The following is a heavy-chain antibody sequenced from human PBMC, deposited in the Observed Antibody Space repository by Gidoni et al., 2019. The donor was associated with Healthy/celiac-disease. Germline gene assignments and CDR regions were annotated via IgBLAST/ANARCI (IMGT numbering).Heavy chain of an antibody. D-gene: IGHD3-10*01. J-gene: IGHJ4*02. CDR3: AKEYYYGSGSYGPLYFDY. V-gene: IGHV3-30*18. CDR1: GFTFSRYG. CDR2: ISYDGSNK. Sequence: QVQLVESGGGVVQPGRSLRLSCAASGFTFSRYGMHWVRQAPGKGLEWVAVISYDGSNKYYADSVKGRFTISRDNSKNTLYLQMNSLRAEDTAVYHCAKEYYYGSGSYGPLYFDYWGQGTLVTVSS.